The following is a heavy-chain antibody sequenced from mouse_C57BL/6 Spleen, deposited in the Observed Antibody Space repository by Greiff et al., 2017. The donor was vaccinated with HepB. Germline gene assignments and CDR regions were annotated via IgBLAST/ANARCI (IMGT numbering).Heavy chain of an antibody. CDR2: IDPETGGT. V-gene: IGHV1-15*01. J-gene: IGHJ2*01. CDR1: GYTFTDYE. D-gene: IGHD4-1*01. CDR3: TGSSLTGTGDY. Sequence: VQLQESGAELVRPGASVTLSCKASGYTFTDYEMHWVKQTPVHGLEWIGAIDPETGGTAYNQKFKGKAILTADKSSSTAYMELRSLTSEDSAVYYCTGSSLTGTGDYWGQGTTLTVSS.